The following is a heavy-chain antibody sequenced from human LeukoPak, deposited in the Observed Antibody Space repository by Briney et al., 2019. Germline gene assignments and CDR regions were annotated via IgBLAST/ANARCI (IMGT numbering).Heavy chain of an antibody. CDR1: GYSFTSYW. D-gene: IGHD2-2*01. J-gene: IGHJ4*02. CDR3: ARQMPAAMNNVYIFDY. Sequence: GESLKTSCKGSGYSFTSYWIGWVRQMPGKGLEWMGIIYPGDSDTRYSPSFQGQVTISADKSISTAYLQWSSLKASDTAMYYCARQMPAAMNNVYIFDYWGQGTPVTVSS. V-gene: IGHV5-51*01. CDR2: IYPGDSDT.